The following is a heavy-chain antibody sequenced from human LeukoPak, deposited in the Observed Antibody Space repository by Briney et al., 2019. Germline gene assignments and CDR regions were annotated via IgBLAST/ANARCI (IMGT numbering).Heavy chain of an antibody. D-gene: IGHD4/OR15-4a*01. V-gene: IGHV4-4*07. CDR2: IYTSGST. CDR1: GGSISSDY. J-gene: IGHJ4*02. Sequence: SETLSLTCTVSGGSISSDYWSWIRQPAGKGLEWIGRIYTSGSTNYNPSLKSRVTRSVDSSNNQFSLKLSSVTAADTAVYYCARAPNYVHFDYWGQGTLVTVSS. CDR3: ARAPNYVHFDY.